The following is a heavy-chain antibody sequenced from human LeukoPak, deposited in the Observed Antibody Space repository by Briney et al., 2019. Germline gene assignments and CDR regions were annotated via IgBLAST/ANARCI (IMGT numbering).Heavy chain of an antibody. CDR2: FDPEDGET. V-gene: IGHV1-24*01. J-gene: IGHJ2*01. CDR1: GYTLTELS. Sequence: GASVKVSCKVSGYTLTELSMHWVRQAPGKGLEWMGGFDPEDGETIYAQKFQGRVTMTEDTSTDTAYMELSSLRSEDTAVYYCATLGVQWELLGWYFDLWGRGILVTVSS. D-gene: IGHD1-26*01. CDR3: ATLGVQWELLGWYFDL.